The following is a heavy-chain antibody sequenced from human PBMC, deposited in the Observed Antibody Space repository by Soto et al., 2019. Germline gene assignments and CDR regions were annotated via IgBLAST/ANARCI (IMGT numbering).Heavy chain of an antibody. J-gene: IGHJ6*02. V-gene: IGHV1-2*02. Sequence: VKVACKASGYPFTSYAMDWLGQAPGQRLEWMGWINPNSGGTNYAQKFQVMVTMTRDTSISTAYMELSRLRSDDTAVYYCSRDRCSDFGYDYYGMDVWGQGPT. CDR3: SRDRCSDFGYDYYGMDV. CDR1: GYPFTSYA. D-gene: IGHD3-3*01. CDR2: INPNSGGT.